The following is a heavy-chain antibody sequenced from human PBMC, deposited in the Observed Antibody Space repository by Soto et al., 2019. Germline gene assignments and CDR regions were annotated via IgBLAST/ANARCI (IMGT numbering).Heavy chain of an antibody. CDR3: ARGNTGYYCDY. CDR2: IYYSGST. Sequence: PSEILSLTCTVSGGSISSYYCSWIRQPPGKGLEWIGYIYYSGSTNYNPSLKSRVTISVDTSKNQFSLKLSSVTAADTAVYYCARGNTGYYCDYWGQGTLVTVSS. V-gene: IGHV4-59*08. J-gene: IGHJ4*02. D-gene: IGHD2-8*02. CDR1: GGSISSYY.